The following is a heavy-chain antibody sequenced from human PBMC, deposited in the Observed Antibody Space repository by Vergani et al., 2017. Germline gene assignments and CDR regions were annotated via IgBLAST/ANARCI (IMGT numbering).Heavy chain of an antibody. D-gene: IGHD4-23*01. CDR2: IWFDGDNK. J-gene: IGHJ4*02. V-gene: IGHV3-33*01. CDR3: VRDRRPEVVNIFDY. Sequence: QVQLVESGGGVVQPGKSLRLSCAASGFTFRNHGMHWVRQAPCKGPEWVAVIWFDGDNKYYADSVKGRFTIARDNSKNTLFLQMNSLRAEDTAVYYCVRDRRPEVVNIFDYWGRGTLVTVSS. CDR1: GFTFRNHG.